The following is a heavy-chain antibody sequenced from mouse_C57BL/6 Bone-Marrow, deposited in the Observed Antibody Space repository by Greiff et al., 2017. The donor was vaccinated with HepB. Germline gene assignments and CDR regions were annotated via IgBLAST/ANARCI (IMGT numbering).Heavy chain of an antibody. CDR2: IYPRSGNT. D-gene: IGHD2-5*01. CDR3: SYYSNYVWYFDV. CDR1: GYTFTSYG. Sequence: LQESGAELARPGASVKLSCKASGYTFTSYGISWVKQRTGQGLEWIGEIYPRSGNTYYNEKFKGKATLTADNSSSTAYMELRSLTSEDSAVYFCSYYSNYVWYFDVWGTGTTVTVSS. V-gene: IGHV1-81*01. J-gene: IGHJ1*03.